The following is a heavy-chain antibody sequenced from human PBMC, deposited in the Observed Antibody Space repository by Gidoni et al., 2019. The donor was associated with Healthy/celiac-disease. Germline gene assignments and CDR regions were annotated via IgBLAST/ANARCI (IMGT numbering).Heavy chain of an antibody. Sequence: QVQLQESGPGLVKPSETLSLTCTVSGGSISSYYWSWIRQPPGNGLEWIGYIYYSGSTNYNPSLKSRVTISVDTSKNQFSLKLSSVTAADTAVYYCARVNGNGVGLYYFDYWGQGTLVTVSS. CDR1: GGSISSYY. CDR3: ARVNGNGVGLYYFDY. J-gene: IGHJ4*02. V-gene: IGHV4-59*01. D-gene: IGHD1-26*01. CDR2: IYYSGST.